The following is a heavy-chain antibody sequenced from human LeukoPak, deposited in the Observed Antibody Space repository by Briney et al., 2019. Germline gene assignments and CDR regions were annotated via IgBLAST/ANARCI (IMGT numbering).Heavy chain of an antibody. D-gene: IGHD3-10*01. Sequence: PSETLSLTCTVSGGSISSSDYYWAWIRQPPGKGLEWLGGIYCSGTTYYKPSLKSRVTISVDTSKNQFSLKLSSVTAADTAVYYCASYMMRGPYHFDCWGQGTLVSVSS. V-gene: IGHV4-39*01. CDR3: ASYMMRGPYHFDC. J-gene: IGHJ4*02. CDR2: IYCSGTT. CDR1: GGSISSSDYY.